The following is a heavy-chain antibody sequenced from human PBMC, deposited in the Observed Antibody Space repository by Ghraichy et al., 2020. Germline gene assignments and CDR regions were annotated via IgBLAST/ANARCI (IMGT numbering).Heavy chain of an antibody. V-gene: IGHV4-34*01. CDR1: GGSFSGYY. CDR2: INHSGST. D-gene: IGHD3-10*01. CDR3: ARGARKTAMVRGVKPFDP. J-gene: IGHJ5*02. Sequence: TLSLTCAVYGGSFSGYYWSWIRQPPGKGLEWIGEINHSGSTNYNPSLKSRVTISVDTSKNQFSLKLSSVTAADTAVYYCARGARKTAMVRGVKPFDPWGQGTLVTVSS.